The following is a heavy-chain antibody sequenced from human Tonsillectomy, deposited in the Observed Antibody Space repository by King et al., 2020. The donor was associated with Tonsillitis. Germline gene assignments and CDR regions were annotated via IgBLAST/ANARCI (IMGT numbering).Heavy chain of an antibody. CDR1: GGSISSSSYY. J-gene: IGHJ5*02. Sequence: LQLQESGPGLVKPSETLSLTCTVSGGSISSSSYYWGWIRQPPGKGLEWIGSIYYSGSTYYNPSLKSRVPISVDTSKNQFSLKLGSVTAPDTAVYYCARQRVWSGWYVWFDPWGQGTLVTVSS. CDR2: IYYSGST. D-gene: IGHD6-19*01. CDR3: ARQRVWSGWYVWFDP. V-gene: IGHV4-39*01.